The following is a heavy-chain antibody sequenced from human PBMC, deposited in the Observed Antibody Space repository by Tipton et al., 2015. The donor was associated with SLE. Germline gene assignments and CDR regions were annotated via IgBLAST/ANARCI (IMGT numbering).Heavy chain of an antibody. CDR1: GGSISTSNNY. Sequence: TLSLTCTVSGGSISTSNNYWDWIRQPPGKGLEWIGTIYYSGRTDYNPSLKSRVTISVDTSKNQFSLNLTSVTAADTAVYFCARDIRSTWFYFDSWGPGTFVTVSS. CDR3: ARDIRSTWFYFDS. CDR2: IYYSGRT. V-gene: IGHV4-39*07. J-gene: IGHJ4*02. D-gene: IGHD3-10*01.